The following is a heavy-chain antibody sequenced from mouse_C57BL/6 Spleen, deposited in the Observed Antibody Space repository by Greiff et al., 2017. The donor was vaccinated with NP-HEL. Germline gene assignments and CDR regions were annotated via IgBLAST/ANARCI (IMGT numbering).Heavy chain of an antibody. CDR3: ARSTVVAYYFDY. CDR2: IDPSDSET. CDR1: GYTFTSYW. J-gene: IGHJ2*01. Sequence: QVQLQQPGAELVRPGSSVNLSCKASGYTFTSYWMHWVKQRPIQGLEWIGNIDPSDSETHYNQKFKDKATLTVDKSSSTAYMQLSSLTSEDSAVYYCARSTVVAYYFDYWGQGTTLTVSS. V-gene: IGHV1-52*01. D-gene: IGHD1-1*01.